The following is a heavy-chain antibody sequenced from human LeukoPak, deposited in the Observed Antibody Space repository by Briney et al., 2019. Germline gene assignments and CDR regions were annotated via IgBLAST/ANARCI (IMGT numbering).Heavy chain of an antibody. V-gene: IGHV4-38-2*01. D-gene: IGHD6-19*01. Sequence: SETPSLTCAVSGYSISRGYYWGWIRQPPGKGLEWIGSIYHSGSTYYNPSLKSRVPISVDTSKNQFSLKLSSVTAADTAVYYCARVRGYTTVAGRGHFDYWGHGTLVTVSS. CDR2: IYHSGST. CDR3: ARVRGYTTVAGRGHFDY. CDR1: GYSISRGYY. J-gene: IGHJ4*03.